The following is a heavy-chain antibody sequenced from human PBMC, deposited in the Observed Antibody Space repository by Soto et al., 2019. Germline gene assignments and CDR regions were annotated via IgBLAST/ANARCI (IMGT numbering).Heavy chain of an antibody. CDR2: INHSGST. V-gene: IGHV4-34*01. CDR3: ARVHVVVPAARDWFDP. Sequence: QVQLQQWGAGLLKPSETLSLTCAVYGGSFSGYYWSWIRQPPGKGLEWIGEINHSGSTNHHPSLKSRVTISVDTSKNQFSLKLSSVTAADTAVYYCARVHVVVPAARDWFDPWGQGTLVTVSS. D-gene: IGHD2-2*01. J-gene: IGHJ5*02. CDR1: GGSFSGYY.